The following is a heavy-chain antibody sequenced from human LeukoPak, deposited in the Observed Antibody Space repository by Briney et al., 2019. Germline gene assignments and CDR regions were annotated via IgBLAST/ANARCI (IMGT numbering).Heavy chain of an antibody. D-gene: IGHD1-26*01. CDR2: INPNSGGT. V-gene: IGHV1-2*02. CDR3: ARASGSYPQFDY. CDR1: GYSFTGYY. J-gene: IGHJ4*02. Sequence: ASVKVSCKASGYSFTGYYMHWVRQAPGQGLEWMGWINPNSGGTNYAQKFQGRVTMTRDTSISTAYMELSRLRSDDTAVYYWARASGSYPQFDYWGQGTLVTVSP.